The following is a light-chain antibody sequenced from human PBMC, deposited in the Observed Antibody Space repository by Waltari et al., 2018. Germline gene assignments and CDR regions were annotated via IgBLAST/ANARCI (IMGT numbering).Light chain of an antibody. CDR2: WAS. CDR3: QQYYSSVT. J-gene: IGKJ4*01. V-gene: IGKV4-1*01. CDR1: QTVLYSSNNKNY. Sequence: DIVMTQSPDSLAVSLGERAAINCKSSQTVLYSSNNKNYLAWYQQKPGQPPKLRIYWASTRESGGPDRFSGSGSGTQFTLTISSLQAEDVEVYYCQQYYSSVTFGGGTKVEIK.